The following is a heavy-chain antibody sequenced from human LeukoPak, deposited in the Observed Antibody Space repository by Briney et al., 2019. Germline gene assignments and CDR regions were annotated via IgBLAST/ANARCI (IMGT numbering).Heavy chain of an antibody. J-gene: IGHJ4*02. Sequence: PGGSLRLSCAASGFTFTNAWMNWVRQAPGKGLEWVGRIKSKADGETIDYAAPVKGRFTFSRDDSKNMMYLQMNSLKSEDTAVYYCSTLTSRGLSDSWGQGTLVTVSS. D-gene: IGHD1-20*01. CDR3: STLTSRGLSDS. V-gene: IGHV3-15*07. CDR1: GFTFTNAW. CDR2: IKSKADGETI.